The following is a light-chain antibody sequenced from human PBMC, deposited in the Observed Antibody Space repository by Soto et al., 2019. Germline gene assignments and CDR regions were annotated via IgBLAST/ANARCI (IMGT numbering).Light chain of an antibody. Sequence: PITQPPPTLSASVGDIVPITCRASQSIGYWLAWYQQKPGKAPNLLIYAASSLETGVPSRLSATGSGTELTISISCLKSDDFERDECQQYNSYPKTFAQGTKVDIK. CDR1: QSIGYW. CDR2: AAS. J-gene: IGKJ1*01. CDR3: QQYNSYPKT. V-gene: IGKV1-5*01.